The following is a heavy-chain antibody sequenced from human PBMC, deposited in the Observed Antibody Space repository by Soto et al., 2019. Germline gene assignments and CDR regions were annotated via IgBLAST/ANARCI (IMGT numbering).Heavy chain of an antibody. CDR1: GYTFTGHY. Sequence: QVQLVQSGAEVKKPGASVKVSCKASGYTFTGHYMHWVRQAPRQGLEWMGWINPNTGGTIYAQKFQARVTMTRDTSTTTAYMELSRLRSDDTAVYFCARDSYYDTLTGYSRNAFDIWGQGTMVTVSP. V-gene: IGHV1-2*02. CDR3: ARDSYYDTLTGYSRNAFDI. D-gene: IGHD3-9*01. CDR2: INPNTGGT. J-gene: IGHJ3*02.